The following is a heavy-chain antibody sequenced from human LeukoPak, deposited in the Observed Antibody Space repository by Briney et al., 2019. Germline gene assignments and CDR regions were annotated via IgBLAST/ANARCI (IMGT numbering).Heavy chain of an antibody. CDR2: IIPIFGTA. J-gene: IGHJ6*03. V-gene: IGHV1-69*06. Sequence: GASVKVSCKASGYIFTGYYMHWVRQAPGQGLEWMGGIIPIFGTANYAQKFQGRVTITADKSTSTAYMELSSLRSEDTAVYYCARGGNSYDILTGYDYYYMDVWGKGTTVTVSS. CDR1: GYIFTGYY. CDR3: ARGGNSYDILTGYDYYYMDV. D-gene: IGHD3-9*01.